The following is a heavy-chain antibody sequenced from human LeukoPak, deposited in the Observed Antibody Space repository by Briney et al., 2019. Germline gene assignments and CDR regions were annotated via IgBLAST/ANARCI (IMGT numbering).Heavy chain of an antibody. Sequence: PSETLSLICTVSGGPLTNSYWSWIRHSAGTGMEWIGRIHATGSTDYSPSLTSRVSMSLDMPTKQFSLTLSAVTAADTATYYCARILDRDIWGQGTFVTVSP. CDR1: GGPLTNSY. CDR3: ARILDRDI. V-gene: IGHV4-4*07. D-gene: IGHD3-22*01. CDR2: IHATGST. J-gene: IGHJ3*02.